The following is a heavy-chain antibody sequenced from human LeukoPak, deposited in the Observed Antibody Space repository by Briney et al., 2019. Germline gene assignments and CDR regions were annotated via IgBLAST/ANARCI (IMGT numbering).Heavy chain of an antibody. Sequence: PSETLSLTCTVSGGSISNYYWTWIRQPPGKGLEWIGNVYYSGSTNYNPSLKSRVTISVDTSKNQFSLKLSSVTAADTAVYYCARSKYHLLYWGQGTLVTVSS. V-gene: IGHV4-59*01. CDR1: GGSISNYY. D-gene: IGHD2-2*01. CDR3: ARSKYHLLY. CDR2: VYYSGST. J-gene: IGHJ4*02.